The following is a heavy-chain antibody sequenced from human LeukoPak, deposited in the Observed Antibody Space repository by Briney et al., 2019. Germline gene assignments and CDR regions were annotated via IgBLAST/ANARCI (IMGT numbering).Heavy chain of an antibody. V-gene: IGHV4-61*08. CDR2: IYYSGST. CDR1: GGSISSGGYY. D-gene: IGHD3-22*01. Sequence: SHTLSLTCTVSGGSISSGGYYWSWIRQPPGKGLECIGYIYYSGSTNYNPSLKSRVTISVDTSRNQFSLKLTSVTAADTAVYYCAKVSDRDSSGYYWGFEYWGQGTLVTVSS. J-gene: IGHJ4*02. CDR3: AKVSDRDSSGYYWGFEY.